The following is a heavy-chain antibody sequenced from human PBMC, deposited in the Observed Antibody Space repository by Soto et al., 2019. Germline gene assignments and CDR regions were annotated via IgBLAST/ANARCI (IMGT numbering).Heavy chain of an antibody. CDR1: GGTFSSYA. D-gene: IGHD6-13*01. Sequence: QVQLVQSGAEVKKPGSSVKVSCKASGGTFSSYAISWVRQAPGQGLEWMGGIIPIFGTANYAQKFQGRVTITADESTSTAYMERSSLRSEDTAVYYCARLDGDSSSWFYYYYYGMDVWGQGTTVTVSS. J-gene: IGHJ6*02. CDR3: ARLDGDSSSWFYYYYYGMDV. CDR2: IIPIFGTA. V-gene: IGHV1-69*01.